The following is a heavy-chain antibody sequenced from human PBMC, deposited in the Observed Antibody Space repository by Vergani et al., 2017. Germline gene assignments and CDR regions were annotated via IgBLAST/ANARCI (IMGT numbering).Heavy chain of an antibody. Sequence: EVQLLESGGGLVQPGGSLRLSCAASGFSFSSYSMNWVRQAPGKGLEWVSYMRSSSSNIYYEDSMKGRFTMSRDNANNSLYLQMNSLRAEDTAVYYCAGDRGHYPLCYYYYMDVWGKGTTVTVSS. D-gene: IGHD1-26*01. V-gene: IGHV3-48*01. CDR3: AGDRGHYPLCYYYYMDV. CDR1: GFSFSSYS. J-gene: IGHJ6*03. CDR2: MRSSSSNI.